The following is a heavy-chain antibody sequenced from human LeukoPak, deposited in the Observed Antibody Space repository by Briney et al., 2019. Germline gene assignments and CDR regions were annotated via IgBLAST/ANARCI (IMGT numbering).Heavy chain of an antibody. D-gene: IGHD2-8*01. V-gene: IGHV4-61*02. CDR3: ARVRRHCTNGVCPAGGVDV. Sequence: SETLSLTCTVSGGSISSGSYYWSWIRQPAGKGLEWIGRIYTSGSTNYNPSLKSRVTISVDTSKNQFSLKLSSVTAADTAVYYCARVRRHCTNGVCPAGGVDVWGKGTTVTVSS. CDR1: GGSISSGSYY. J-gene: IGHJ6*04. CDR2: IYTSGST.